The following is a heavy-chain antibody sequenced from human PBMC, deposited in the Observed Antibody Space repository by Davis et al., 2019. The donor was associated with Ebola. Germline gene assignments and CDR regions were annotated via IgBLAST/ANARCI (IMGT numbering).Heavy chain of an antibody. CDR1: GFTFSSYS. V-gene: IGHV3-21*01. J-gene: IGHJ4*02. D-gene: IGHD3/OR15-3a*01. CDR2: ISSSSSYI. CDR3: ARDGDWNFDY. Sequence: GESLKISCAASGFTFSSYSMNWVRQAPGKGLEWVSSISSSSSYIYYADSVKGRFTISRDNAKNTLYLQMNSLRAEDTAVYYCARDGDWNFDYWGQGTLVTVSS.